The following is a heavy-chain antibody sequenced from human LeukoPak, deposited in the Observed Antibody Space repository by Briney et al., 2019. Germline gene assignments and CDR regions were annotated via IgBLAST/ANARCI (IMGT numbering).Heavy chain of an antibody. J-gene: IGHJ4*02. CDR2: INHSGST. Sequence: SETLSLTCTVSGGSISSGDYYWSWIRQPPGKGLEWIGEINHSGSTNYNPSLKSRVTISVDTSKNQFSLKLSSVTAADTAVYYCARAAGTTSLSGYDFPHSDFDYRGQGTLVTVSS. V-gene: IGHV4-39*07. CDR3: ARAAGTTSLSGYDFPHSDFDY. CDR1: GGSISSGDYY. D-gene: IGHD5-12*01.